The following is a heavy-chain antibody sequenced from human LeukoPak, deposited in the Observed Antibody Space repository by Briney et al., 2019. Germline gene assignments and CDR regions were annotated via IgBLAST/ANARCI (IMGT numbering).Heavy chain of an antibody. CDR1: GYTFTNHD. D-gene: IGHD3-10*01. CDR3: ARGKWVTMVRGVDVYYYYYMDV. V-gene: IGHV1-8*02. CDR2: MNPNSGNT. Sequence: ASVKVSCKASGYTFTNHDINWVRQATGQGLEWMGWMNPNSGNTAYAQKFQGRVTMTRNTSISTAYMELNSLRSEDTAVYYCARGKWVTMVRGVDVYYYYYMDVWGKGTTVTISS. J-gene: IGHJ6*03.